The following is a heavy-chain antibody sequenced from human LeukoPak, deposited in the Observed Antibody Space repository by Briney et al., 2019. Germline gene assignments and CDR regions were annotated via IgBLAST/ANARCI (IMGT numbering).Heavy chain of an antibody. D-gene: IGHD1-26*01. CDR1: VYSFTSYY. Sequence: GASVTVSCKTSVYSFTSYYIHWVRQAPGQGLEWMGIINPSGGSTTYAQKFQGRLTIASDTSTSTVYMELSSLRSEDTAMYYCARSSAYYNEADIWGQGTMVTVSS. CDR2: INPSGGST. V-gene: IGHV1-46*01. CDR3: ARSSAYYNEADI. J-gene: IGHJ3*02.